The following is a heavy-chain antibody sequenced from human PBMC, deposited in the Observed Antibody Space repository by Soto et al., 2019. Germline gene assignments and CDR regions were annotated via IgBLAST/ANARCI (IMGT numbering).Heavy chain of an antibody. J-gene: IGHJ5*02. D-gene: IGHD1-1*01. Sequence: QVQLVESGGGVVQPGRSLRLSCAASGFSISRSAMHWVRQAPGKGLEWVAVIAYDGSNKWYADSAKGRFTISRDNSKNTLYLHMSSLRGEDTAVYYCARDLQAGADNVNWFAPWGQGTLVTVSS. V-gene: IGHV3-30*04. CDR1: GFSISRSA. CDR2: IAYDGSNK. CDR3: ARDLQAGADNVNWFAP.